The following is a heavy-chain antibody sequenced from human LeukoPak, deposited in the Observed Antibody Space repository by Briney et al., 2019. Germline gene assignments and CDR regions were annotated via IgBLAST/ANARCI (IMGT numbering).Heavy chain of an antibody. D-gene: IGHD5-18*01. CDR1: GFTFSSYS. CDR2: ISSSSSYI. J-gene: IGHJ4*02. V-gene: IGHV3-21*03. Sequence: GGSLRLSCAASGFTFSSYSMNWVRQAPGKGLEWVSSISSSSSYIYYADSVKGRFTISRDNAKNSLYLQMNSLKTEDTAVYYCTTDLEYSYGSFDYWGQGTLVTVSS. CDR3: TTDLEYSYGSFDY.